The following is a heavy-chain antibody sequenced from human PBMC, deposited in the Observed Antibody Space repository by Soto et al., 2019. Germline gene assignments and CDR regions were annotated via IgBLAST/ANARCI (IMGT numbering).Heavy chain of an antibody. CDR1: GFNFKKSA. D-gene: IGHD6-19*01. J-gene: IGHJ4*02. V-gene: IGHV3-23*01. CDR2: ISCCGGST. CDR3: AKADGEQWLIPHLDN. Sequence: EVQLLESGGGVVQPGGSLRLSCEASGFNFKKSAMAWVRQAPGEGLEWVSGISCCGGSTSYADSVKGRFSVARDDSKNTLSLQLYSLRVEDTARYYCAKADGEQWLIPHLDNWGQATLVTVS.